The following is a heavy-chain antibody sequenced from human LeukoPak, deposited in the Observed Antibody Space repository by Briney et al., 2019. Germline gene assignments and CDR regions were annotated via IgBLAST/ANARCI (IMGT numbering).Heavy chain of an antibody. V-gene: IGHV3-7*01. CDR1: GFTFSSYW. CDR3: AKIPLGSYDILTGYYAPPHFDY. D-gene: IGHD3-9*01. J-gene: IGHJ4*02. CDR2: IKQDGSEK. Sequence: PGGSLRLSCAASGFTFSSYWMSWVRQAPGKGLEWVANIKQDGSEKYYVDSVKGRFTISRDNAKNSLYLQMNSLRAEDTAVYYCAKIPLGSYDILTGYYAPPHFDYWGQGTLVTVSS.